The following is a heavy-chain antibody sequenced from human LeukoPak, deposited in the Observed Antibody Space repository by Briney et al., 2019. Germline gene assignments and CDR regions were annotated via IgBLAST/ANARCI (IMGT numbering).Heavy chain of an antibody. CDR3: ASGPTLGTTHPYFDY. Sequence: GASVKVSCKESGYTFIGYYIHWLRQVPGQGLEWMGWINPSNGGTNYAQRFQGRVAMTRDTSISTAYMEMSRLTFDDTAVYYCASGPTLGTTHPYFDYWGQGTLVTVSS. CDR1: GYTFIGYY. CDR2: INPSNGGT. V-gene: IGHV1-2*02. J-gene: IGHJ4*02. D-gene: IGHD1-1*01.